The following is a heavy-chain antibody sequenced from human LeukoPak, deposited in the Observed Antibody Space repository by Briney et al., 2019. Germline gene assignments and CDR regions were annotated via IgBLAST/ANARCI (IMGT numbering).Heavy chain of an antibody. J-gene: IGHJ5*02. CDR2: IYYSGTT. Sequence: PSETLSLTCTVSGGSISSGSYYWSWIRQPAGKGLEWIGSIYYSGTTFYSPSHKSRVTISVDTSRNQFSLKLSSVTAADTAVYYCARQGPLSSSSGVGWFDPWGQGTLVTVSS. D-gene: IGHD6-6*01. CDR3: ARQGPLSSSSGVGWFDP. V-gene: IGHV4-39*01. CDR1: GGSISSGSYY.